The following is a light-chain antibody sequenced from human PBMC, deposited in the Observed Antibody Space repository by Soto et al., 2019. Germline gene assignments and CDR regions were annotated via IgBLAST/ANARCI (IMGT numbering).Light chain of an antibody. J-gene: IGLJ2*01. Sequence: QSALTQPPSVSGSPGQSITISCTGTSSDVGDYNRVSWYQHHPGKAPKLMIFEVTNRPSGISDRFSGFKSGSTASLTISELQPDDEADYYCASYTSSSTSVIFGRGTKLTVL. V-gene: IGLV2-14*01. CDR2: EVT. CDR1: SSDVGDYNR. CDR3: ASYTSSSTSVI.